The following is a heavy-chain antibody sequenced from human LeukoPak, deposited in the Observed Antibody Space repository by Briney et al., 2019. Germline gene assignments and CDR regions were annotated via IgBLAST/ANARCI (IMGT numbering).Heavy chain of an antibody. CDR1: GYSFTTYG. D-gene: IGHD3-10*01. Sequence: GESLKISCKGSGYSFTTYGIVWVRQMPGKGLEWMGIIYPGDSDTRYSPSFQGQVTFSADNSITTAYLQWSSLKASDTAMYFCARRGENWFDPWGQGTLVTVSS. V-gene: IGHV5-51*01. CDR2: IYPGDSDT. CDR3: ARRGENWFDP. J-gene: IGHJ5*02.